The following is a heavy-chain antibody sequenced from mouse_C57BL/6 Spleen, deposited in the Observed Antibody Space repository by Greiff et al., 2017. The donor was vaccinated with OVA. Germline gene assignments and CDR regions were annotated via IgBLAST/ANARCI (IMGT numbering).Heavy chain of an antibody. CDR2: IYPGDGDT. Sequence: QVQLKQSGPELVKPGASVKISCKASGYAFSSSWMNWVKQRPGKGLEWIGRIYPGDGDTNYNGKFKGKATLTADKSSSTAYMQLSSLTSEDSAVYFGARRGGYYYGFDYWGQGTTLTVSS. CDR3: ARRGGYYYGFDY. D-gene: IGHD2-1*01. CDR1: GYAFSSSW. V-gene: IGHV1-82*01. J-gene: IGHJ2*01.